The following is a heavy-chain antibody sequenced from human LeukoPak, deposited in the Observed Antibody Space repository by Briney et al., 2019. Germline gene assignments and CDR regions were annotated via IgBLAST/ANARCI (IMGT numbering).Heavy chain of an antibody. Sequence: GGSLRLFCAASGFTFSSYAMHWVRQAPGKGLEWVAVISYDGSNKYYADSVKGRFTISRDNSKNTLYLQMNSLRAEDTAVYYCARDPNPYVEMATIADYWGQGTLVTVSS. CDR3: ARDPNPYVEMATIADY. D-gene: IGHD5-24*01. V-gene: IGHV3-30-3*01. CDR1: GFTFSSYA. J-gene: IGHJ4*02. CDR2: ISYDGSNK.